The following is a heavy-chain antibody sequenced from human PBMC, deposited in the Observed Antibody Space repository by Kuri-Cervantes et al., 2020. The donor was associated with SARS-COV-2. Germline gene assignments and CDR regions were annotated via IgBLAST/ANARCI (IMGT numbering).Heavy chain of an antibody. D-gene: IGHD2-2*01. Sequence: ASVKVSCKASGYTFTGYYMHWVRQAPGQGLEWMGWINPNSGGTNYAQKFQGWVTMTRDTSISTAYMELSRLRSDDTAVYYCARAERYCSSTSCYFDYWGQGTLVTVSS. CDR2: INPNSGGT. V-gene: IGHV1-2*04. J-gene: IGHJ4*02. CDR3: ARAERYCSSTSCYFDY. CDR1: GYTFTGYY.